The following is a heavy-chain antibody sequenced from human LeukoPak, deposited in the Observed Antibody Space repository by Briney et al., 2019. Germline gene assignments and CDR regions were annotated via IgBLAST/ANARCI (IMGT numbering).Heavy chain of an antibody. D-gene: IGHD7-27*01. Sequence: SGGSLRLSCAPSVYTFSRHRMSGVRQPPGKGLEWVASINQDGSENYYVDSVRGRFTISRDNANNSLYLQMNSLRAEDTAVYSCARANWGGFLYWGEGTLVTVSS. V-gene: IGHV3-7*04. CDR3: ARANWGGFLY. CDR2: INQDGSEN. J-gene: IGHJ4*02. CDR1: VYTFSRHR.